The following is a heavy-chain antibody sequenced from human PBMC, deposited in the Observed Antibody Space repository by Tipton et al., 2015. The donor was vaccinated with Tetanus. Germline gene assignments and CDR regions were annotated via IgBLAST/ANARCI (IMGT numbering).Heavy chain of an antibody. J-gene: IGHJ4*02. V-gene: IGHV4-59*01. CDR3: ARIRQVGKPGPFFDY. D-gene: IGHD7-27*01. Sequence: TLSLTCTVSGGSINSYYWSWIRQPPGKGLEWIGYIYYSGSTNYNPSLRSRVTISVDTSKNQFFLKLSSVTAADTAVYYCARIRQVGKPGPFFDYWGQGTLVTVSS. CDR2: IYYSGST. CDR1: GGSINSYY.